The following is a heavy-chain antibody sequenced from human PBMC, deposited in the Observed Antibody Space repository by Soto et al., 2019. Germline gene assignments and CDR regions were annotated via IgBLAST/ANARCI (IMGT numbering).Heavy chain of an antibody. CDR1: GFTFSSYG. CDR2: IWYDGSNK. D-gene: IGHD2-15*01. CDR3: ARGGVVVVADLDI. Sequence: QVQLVESGGGVVQPGRSLRLSCAASGFTFSSYGMHWVRQAPGKGLEWVAVIWYDGSNKYYADSVKGRFTISRDNSKNTLYLQMNSLRAEDTAVYYCARGGVVVVADLDIWGQGTMVTVSS. V-gene: IGHV3-33*01. J-gene: IGHJ3*02.